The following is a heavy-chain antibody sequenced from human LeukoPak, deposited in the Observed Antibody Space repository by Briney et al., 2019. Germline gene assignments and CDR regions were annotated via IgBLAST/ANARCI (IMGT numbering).Heavy chain of an antibody. CDR2: ISYDGSDK. V-gene: IGHV3-30*03. Sequence: GGSLRLSCAASGFTFRGFGMYWVRQAPGKGLEWVAFISYDGSDKYYADSVKGRFTISRDNSKNTLYLQMNSLIVEDTAVYYCARDQTEYSSSWYQGGYDAFDIWGQGTMVTVSS. CDR3: ARDQTEYSSSWYQGGYDAFDI. D-gene: IGHD6-13*01. J-gene: IGHJ3*02. CDR1: GFTFRGFG.